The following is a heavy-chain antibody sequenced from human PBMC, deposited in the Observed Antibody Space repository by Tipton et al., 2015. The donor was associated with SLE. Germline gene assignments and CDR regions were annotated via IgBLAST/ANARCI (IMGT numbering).Heavy chain of an antibody. J-gene: IGHJ6*01. V-gene: IGHV4-4*07. CDR3: VRHSVDAKCGADSWYYYSGLDV. CDR1: GGSISFAN. D-gene: IGHD2-21*01. CDR2: IYSRGDR. Sequence: TLSLTCTVSGGSISFANWSWIRQSAGGGLEWIGRIYSRGDRDNNPSLRSRVTTSIDASQNQFSLKLTSLTAAGTAMYYCVRHSVDAKCGADSWYYYSGLDVWGHGARVTVSS.